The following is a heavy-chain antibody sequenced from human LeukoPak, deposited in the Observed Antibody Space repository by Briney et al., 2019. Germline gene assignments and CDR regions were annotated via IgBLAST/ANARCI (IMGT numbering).Heavy chain of an antibody. CDR2: ISYDGSNK. CDR1: GFTFSSYG. Sequence: GGSLILSCAASGFTFSSYGIHWVRQAPGKGLEWVAVISYDGSNKYYADSVKGRFTISRDNSKSTLYLQMNSLRTEDTAVYYCARDRDKFWSGSQVWGQGTLVTVSS. V-gene: IGHV3-30*03. D-gene: IGHD3-3*01. J-gene: IGHJ4*02. CDR3: ARDRDKFWSGSQV.